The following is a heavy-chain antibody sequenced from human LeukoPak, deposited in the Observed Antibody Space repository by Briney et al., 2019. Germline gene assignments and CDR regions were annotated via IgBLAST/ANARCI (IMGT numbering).Heavy chain of an antibody. Sequence: PGGSLRLSCAASGFTFSNYDMHWVRQAPGEGLEWVAFIRSDGSIKHYADSVKGRFTISRDNSKNTLYLQMNSLRAEDAAMYYCATEGLDAFDLWGQGTMATVSS. CDR3: ATEGLDAFDL. CDR2: IRSDGSIK. CDR1: GFTFSNYD. V-gene: IGHV3-30*02. J-gene: IGHJ3*01.